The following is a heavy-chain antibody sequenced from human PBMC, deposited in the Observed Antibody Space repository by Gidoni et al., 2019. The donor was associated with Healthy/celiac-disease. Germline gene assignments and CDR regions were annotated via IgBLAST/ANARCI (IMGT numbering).Heavy chain of an antibody. J-gene: IGHJ4*02. D-gene: IGHD3-10*01. V-gene: IGHV1-2*02. Sequence: QVQLVQSGAEVKKPGASVKVSCKASGYTFTGYYMHWGRQAPGQGLEWMGWIHPNSGGTNYAQKFQGRVTMTRDTSISTAYMELSRLRSDDTAVYYCARVRITMVRGIDYWGQGTLVTVSS. CDR2: IHPNSGGT. CDR1: GYTFTGYY. CDR3: ARVRITMVRGIDY.